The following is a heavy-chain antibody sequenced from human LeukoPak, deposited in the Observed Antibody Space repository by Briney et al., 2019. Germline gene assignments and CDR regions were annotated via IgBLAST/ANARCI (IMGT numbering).Heavy chain of an antibody. CDR2: MNPNSGNT. Sequence: ASVKVSCKASGYTFTSYDINWVRQATGQGLEWMGWMNPNSGNTGYAQKFQGRVTMIRNTSISTAYMELSSLRSEDAAVYYCARGTTRGLLWFGESLYGMDVWGQGTTVTVSS. J-gene: IGHJ6*02. D-gene: IGHD3-10*01. CDR3: ARGTTRGLLWFGESLYGMDV. V-gene: IGHV1-8*01. CDR1: GYTFTSYD.